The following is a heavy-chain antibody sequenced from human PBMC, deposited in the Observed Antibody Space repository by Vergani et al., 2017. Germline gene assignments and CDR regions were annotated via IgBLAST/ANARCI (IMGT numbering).Heavy chain of an antibody. V-gene: IGHV1-8*01. J-gene: IGHJ3*02. Sequence: QVQLVQSGAEVKKSGASVKVSCKASGYTFTSYDINWVRQATGQGLEWMGWMNPNSGNTGYAQKFQGRVTMTRNTSISTAYMELSSLRSEDTAVYYCAREGGDIVVVVAADDAFDIWGQGTMVTVSS. CDR3: AREGGDIVVVVAADDAFDI. D-gene: IGHD2-15*01. CDR1: GYTFTSYD. CDR2: MNPNSGNT.